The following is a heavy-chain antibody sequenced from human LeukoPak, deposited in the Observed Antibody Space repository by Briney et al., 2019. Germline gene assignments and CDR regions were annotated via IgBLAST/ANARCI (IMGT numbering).Heavy chain of an antibody. CDR1: GGSISSYY. Sequence: SETLSLTCTVSGGSISSYYWSWIRQPPGKGLEWIGYIYYSGSTNYNPSLKSRVTISVDTSKNQFSLKLSSVTAADTAVYYCARHSNYGIWFDPWGQGTLVTVSS. CDR3: ARHSNYGIWFDP. J-gene: IGHJ5*02. CDR2: IYYSGST. D-gene: IGHD4-11*01. V-gene: IGHV4-59*08.